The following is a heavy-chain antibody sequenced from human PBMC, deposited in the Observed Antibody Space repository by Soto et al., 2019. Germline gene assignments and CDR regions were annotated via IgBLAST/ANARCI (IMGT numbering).Heavy chain of an antibody. CDR3: ARSLLTSSWYAGS. CDR1: GYTISSGYY. Sequence: LSLTCVVSGYTISSGYYWGWIRQPPGKGLEWIGSIYHSGATYYNPSLKSRVTISLDTSRNQFSLKLTSVTAADTAVYYCARSLLTSSWYAGSWGQGTLVTVSS. CDR2: IYHSGAT. D-gene: IGHD6-13*01. J-gene: IGHJ5*02. V-gene: IGHV4-38-2*01.